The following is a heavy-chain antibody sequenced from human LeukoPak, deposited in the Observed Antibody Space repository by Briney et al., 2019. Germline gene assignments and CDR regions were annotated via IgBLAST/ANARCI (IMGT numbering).Heavy chain of an antibody. J-gene: IGHJ4*02. D-gene: IGHD6-19*01. CDR1: GLTRSSYA. Sequence: GRSFRLSCAASGLTRSSYAMHWVRQAPGKGLEWVPVISYDGSNKYYADSVKGRFTISRDNSKNTLYLQMNSLRAEDTAVYYCARETVAGSGFDYWGQGTLVTVSS. V-gene: IGHV3-30*04. CDR2: ISYDGSNK. CDR3: ARETVAGSGFDY.